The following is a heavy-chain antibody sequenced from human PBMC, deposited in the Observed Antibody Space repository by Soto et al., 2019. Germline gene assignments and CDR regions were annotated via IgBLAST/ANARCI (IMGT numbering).Heavy chain of an antibody. J-gene: IGHJ6*02. Sequence: QLHLQESGPGLVKPSETLSLTCIVSGDSISSNSYYWGWIRPPPGKGLEWIGSMYYSGSTHYNPSLKSRVTISVDTSKNQFSLRLSSVTAADTAVYYGARQVAARLIYYYGMDVWGPGTTVTVSS. V-gene: IGHV4-39*01. D-gene: IGHD6-6*01. CDR2: MYYSGST. CDR1: GDSISSNSYY. CDR3: ARQVAARLIYYYGMDV.